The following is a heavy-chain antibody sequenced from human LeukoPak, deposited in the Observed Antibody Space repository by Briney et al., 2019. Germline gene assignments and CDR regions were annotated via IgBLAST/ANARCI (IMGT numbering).Heavy chain of an antibody. CDR3: AKAATYFYGSVTYDWFES. CDR1: GFAFSGYW. Sequence: GGSLRLSCEASGFAFSGYWMHWVRQIPGKGLMWVSRIESNGLTLYADSVRDRFTISRDNGKSTIYLQMNSLRVDDTAIYYCAKAATYFYGSVTYDWFESWGQGTLVTVSS. D-gene: IGHD3-10*01. V-gene: IGHV3-74*01. CDR2: IESNGLT. J-gene: IGHJ5*01.